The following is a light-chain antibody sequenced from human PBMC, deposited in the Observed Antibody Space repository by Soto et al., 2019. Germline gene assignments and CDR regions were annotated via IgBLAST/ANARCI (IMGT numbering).Light chain of an antibody. CDR3: CSYAGSYYV. Sequence: QSALTQPRSVSGSPGQSVTISCTGTSSDVGDYNYVSWYQQHPGKAPKRMIYDVSKRPSGVPDRFSGSKSGNTASLTISGLQAEDEADYYCCSYAGSYYVFGTGTKLTVL. CDR2: DVS. CDR1: SSDVGDYNY. V-gene: IGLV2-11*01. J-gene: IGLJ1*01.